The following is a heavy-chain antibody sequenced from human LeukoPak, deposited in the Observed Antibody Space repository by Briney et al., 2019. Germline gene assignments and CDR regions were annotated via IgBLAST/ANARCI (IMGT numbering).Heavy chain of an antibody. CDR1: GFTFSSYG. J-gene: IGHJ3*02. Sequence: GGSLRLSCAASGFTFSSYGMHWVRQAPGKGLEWVAFIRYDGSNKYYADSVKGRFTISRDNSKNTLYLQMNSLRAEDTAVYYCAKFADLTGYSYDAFDIWGQGTMVTVSS. CDR2: IRYDGSNK. V-gene: IGHV3-30*02. CDR3: AKFADLTGYSYDAFDI. D-gene: IGHD3-9*01.